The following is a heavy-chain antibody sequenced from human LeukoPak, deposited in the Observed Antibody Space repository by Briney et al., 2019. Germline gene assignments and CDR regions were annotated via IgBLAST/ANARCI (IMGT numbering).Heavy chain of an antibody. CDR2: INHSGST. V-gene: IGHV4-34*01. CDR3: ARAKGGYYGDAFDI. Sequence: NTSETLSLTCAVYGGSFSGYYWSWIRQPPGKGLEWIGEINHSGSTNYNPSLKSRVTISVDTSKNQFSLKLSSVTAADTAVYYCARAKGGYYGDAFDIWGQGTMVTVSS. D-gene: IGHD3-22*01. CDR1: GGSFSGYY. J-gene: IGHJ3*02.